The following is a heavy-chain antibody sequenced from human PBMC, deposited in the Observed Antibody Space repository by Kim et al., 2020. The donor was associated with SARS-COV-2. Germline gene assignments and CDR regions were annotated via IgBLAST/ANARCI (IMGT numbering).Heavy chain of an antibody. J-gene: IGHJ4*02. CDR3: ARAYSGYSYGLDY. D-gene: IGHD5-18*01. Sequence: YADSVKGRFTISRDNAKNSLYLQMNSLRAEDTAVYYCARAYSGYSYGLDYWGQGTLVTVSS. V-gene: IGHV3-21*01.